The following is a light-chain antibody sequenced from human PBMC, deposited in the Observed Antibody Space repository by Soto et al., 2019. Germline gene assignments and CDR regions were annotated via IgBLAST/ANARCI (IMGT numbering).Light chain of an antibody. J-gene: IGLJ2*01. V-gene: IGLV2-14*01. CDR1: SSDVGGYNY. CDR3: SSYTSSSTLVV. Sequence: QSVLTQPASVSRSPGQSITTSCTGTSSDVGGYNYVSWYQQHPGKAPKLMIYDVSNRPSGVSNRFSGSKSGNTASLTISGLQAEDEADYYCSSYTSSSTLVVFGGGTKVTVL. CDR2: DVS.